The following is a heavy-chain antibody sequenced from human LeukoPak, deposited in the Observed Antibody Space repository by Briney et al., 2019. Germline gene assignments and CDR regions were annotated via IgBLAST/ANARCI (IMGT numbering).Heavy chain of an antibody. J-gene: IGHJ3*02. Sequence: GGSLRLSCAASGFTFSDYILDWVRQAPGKGLEWVGRIRRGTNSYTTEYAASVKGRFIISRDDSKHSLYLHMNSLITADTAVYHCTRDGGEGGNSAFDIWGQGTMVTVSS. CDR3: TRDGGEGGNSAFDI. V-gene: IGHV3-72*01. D-gene: IGHD3-16*01. CDR2: IRRGTNSYTT. CDR1: GFTFSDYI.